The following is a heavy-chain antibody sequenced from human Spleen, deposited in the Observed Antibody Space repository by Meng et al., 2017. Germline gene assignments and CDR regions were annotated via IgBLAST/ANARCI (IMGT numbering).Heavy chain of an antibody. D-gene: IGHD4-11*01. CDR2: INHSGST. CDR3: ARGPTTMAHDFDY. Sequence: VQLQQWGAGLLEPSSTLSLTCVVSGGPFSGYFWSWIRQPPGKGLEWIGEINHSGSTSYNPSLKSRVTISVDTSKNHFYLKLSSVTAADTAVYYCARGPTTMAHDFDYWGQGTLVTVSS. V-gene: IGHV4-34*01. CDR1: GGPFSGYF. J-gene: IGHJ4*02.